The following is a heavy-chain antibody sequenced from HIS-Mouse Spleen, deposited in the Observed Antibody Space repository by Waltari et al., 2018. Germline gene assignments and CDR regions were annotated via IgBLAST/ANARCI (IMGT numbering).Heavy chain of an antibody. Sequence: QVQLVESGGGVVQPGRSLRLSCAASGFTFSSYAMHWVRQAPGKGLGGVQCVSFDGSNKYYADTVKGRFTISRDNSKNTLYLQMNSLRAEDTAVYYCARANNYDFWSGYYRGYYYYGMDVWGQGTTDTVSS. J-gene: IGHJ6*02. CDR2: VSFDGSNK. CDR1: GFTFSSYA. V-gene: IGHV3-30-3*01. D-gene: IGHD3-3*01. CDR3: ARANNYDFWSGYYRGYYYYGMDV.